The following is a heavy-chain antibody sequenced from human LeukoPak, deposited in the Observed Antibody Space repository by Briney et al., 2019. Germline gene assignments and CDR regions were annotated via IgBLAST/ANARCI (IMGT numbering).Heavy chain of an antibody. CDR3: ARDVTIYYTFDI. J-gene: IGHJ3*02. CDR1: GGSISSGGYY. CDR2: IYTSGST. Sequence: PSETLSLTCTVSGGSISSGGYYWSWIRQPAGKGLEWIGRIYTSGSTNYNPSLKSRVTISVDTSKNQFSLKLSSVTAADTAVYYCARDVTIYYTFDIWGQGTMVTVSS. D-gene: IGHD3-3*01. V-gene: IGHV4-61*02.